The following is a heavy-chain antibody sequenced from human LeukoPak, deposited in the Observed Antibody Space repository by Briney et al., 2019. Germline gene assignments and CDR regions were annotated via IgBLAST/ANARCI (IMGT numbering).Heavy chain of an antibody. CDR1: GGSISSYY. V-gene: IGHV4-4*07. J-gene: IGHJ3*02. Sequence: SETLSLTCTVSGGSISSYYWSWIRQPAGKGLEWIGRIYTSGSTNYNPSLKSRVTMSVDTSKNDFSLKLSSVTGADTAVFYCASLTTADAFDIWGQGTMVTVSS. CDR3: ASLTTADAFDI. CDR2: IYTSGST. D-gene: IGHD3-22*01.